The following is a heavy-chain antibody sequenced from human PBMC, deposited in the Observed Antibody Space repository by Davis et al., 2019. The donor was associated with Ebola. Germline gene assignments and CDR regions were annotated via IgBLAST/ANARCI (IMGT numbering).Heavy chain of an antibody. V-gene: IGHV3-30*04. J-gene: IGHJ4*02. CDR2: ISYDGSNK. CDR3: ARGRIMGDSSGYSYYFDY. CDR1: GFTFSSYA. D-gene: IGHD3-22*01. Sequence: GESLKISCAASGFTFSSYAMHWVRQAPGKGLEWVAVISYDGSNKYYADSVKGRFTISRDNSKNTLYLQMNSLRAEDTAVYYCARGRIMGDSSGYSYYFDYWGQGTLVTVSS.